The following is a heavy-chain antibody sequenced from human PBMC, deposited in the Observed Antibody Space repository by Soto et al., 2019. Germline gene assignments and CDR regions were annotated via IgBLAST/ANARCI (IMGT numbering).Heavy chain of an antibody. D-gene: IGHD4-17*01. J-gene: IGHJ4*02. CDR2: IRSKAYGGTT. Sequence: GGSLRLPSTASGFPFGDYAMSWFRQAQGKGRGWVGFIRSKAYGGTTEYAASVKGRFTISRDDSKSIAYLQMNSLKTEDTAVYYCTRVLVAFAHGDPYYFDYWGQGTLVTVSS. CDR3: TRVLVAFAHGDPYYFDY. V-gene: IGHV3-49*03. CDR1: GFPFGDYA.